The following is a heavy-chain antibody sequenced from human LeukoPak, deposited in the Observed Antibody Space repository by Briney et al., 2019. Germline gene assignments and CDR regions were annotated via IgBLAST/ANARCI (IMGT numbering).Heavy chain of an antibody. J-gene: IGHJ6*02. CDR2: IYYSGST. V-gene: IGHV4-59*08. D-gene: IGHD3-16*02. CDR1: GGSISSYY. CDR3: ARHGGGSVWGSYRSSYYYYGMDV. Sequence: SETLSLTCTVSGGSISSYYWSWIRQPPGKGLEWIGYIYYSGSTNYNPSLKSRVTISVDTSKHQFSLKLSSVTAADTAVYYCARHGGGSVWGSYRSSYYYYGMDVWGQGTTVTVSS.